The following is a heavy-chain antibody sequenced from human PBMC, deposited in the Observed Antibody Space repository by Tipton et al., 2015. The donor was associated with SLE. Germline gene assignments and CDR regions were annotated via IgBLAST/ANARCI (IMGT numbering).Heavy chain of an antibody. D-gene: IGHD2-2*01. CDR2: ISGSGGST. J-gene: IGHJ6*02. V-gene: IGHV3-23*01. Sequence: GSLRLSCAASGFTFSSYAMSWVRQAPGKGLEWVSAISGSGGSTYYADSVKGRFTISRDNSKNTLYLQMNSLRAEDTAVYYCAKDLSVVVPAALFSYYYYGMDVWGQGTTVTVSS. CDR1: GFTFSSYA. CDR3: AKDLSVVVPAALFSYYYYGMDV.